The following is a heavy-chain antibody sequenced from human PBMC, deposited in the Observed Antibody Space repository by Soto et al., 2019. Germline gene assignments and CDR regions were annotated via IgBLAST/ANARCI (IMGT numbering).Heavy chain of an antibody. CDR1: GFTFSSYA. CDR3: ARDCSGGSCYQDYYYYGMDV. V-gene: IGHV3-30-3*01. CDR2: ISYDGSNK. J-gene: IGHJ6*02. Sequence: GGSLRLSCAASGFTFSSYAMHWVRQAPGKGLEWVAVISYDGSNKYYADSVKGRFTISRDNSKNTLYLQMNSLRAEDTAVYYCARDCSGGSCYQDYYYYGMDVWGQGTTVTVSS. D-gene: IGHD2-15*01.